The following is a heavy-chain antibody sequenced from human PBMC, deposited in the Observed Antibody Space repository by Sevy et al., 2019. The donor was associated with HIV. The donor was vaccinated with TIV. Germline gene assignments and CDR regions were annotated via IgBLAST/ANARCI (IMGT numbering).Heavy chain of an antibody. Sequence: SETLSLTCTVSGGSISSYYWSWIRQPPGKGLEWIGYIYYSGSTNYNPSLKSRVTISVDTSKNQFSLKLSSVTAADTAGYYCAGATHYYDSSGYYSWGQGTLVTVSS. J-gene: IGHJ4*02. CDR1: GGSISSYY. CDR3: AGATHYYDSSGYYS. D-gene: IGHD3-22*01. CDR2: IYYSGST. V-gene: IGHV4-59*01.